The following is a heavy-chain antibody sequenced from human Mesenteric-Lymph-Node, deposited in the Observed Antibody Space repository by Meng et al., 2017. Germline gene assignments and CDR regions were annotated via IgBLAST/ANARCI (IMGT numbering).Heavy chain of an antibody. V-gene: IGHV4-61*02. CDR3: ARERWSCGSTSCYAWGIFDY. D-gene: IGHD2-2*01. CDR1: GGSISSGSYY. J-gene: IGHJ4*02. Sequence: LRLSCTVSGGSISSGSYYWSWIRQPAGKGLEWIGRIYTSGSTNYNPSLKSRVTISVDTSKNQFSLKLSSVTAADTAVYYCARERWSCGSTSCYAWGIFDYWGQGTLVTVSS. CDR2: IYTSGST.